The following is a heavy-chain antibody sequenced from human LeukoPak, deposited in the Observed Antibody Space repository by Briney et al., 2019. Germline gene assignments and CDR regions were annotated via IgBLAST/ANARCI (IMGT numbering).Heavy chain of an antibody. V-gene: IGHV3-23*01. CDR3: AKPSIYYDFWSGSYYFDY. Sequence: GGSLRLSCAASGFTFSSYAMSWVRQAPGKGLEWVSATSGSGGSTYYADSVKGRFTISRDNSKNTLYLQMNSLRAEDTAVYYCAKPSIYYDFWSGSYYFDYWGQGTLVTVSS. CDR1: GFTFSSYA. J-gene: IGHJ4*02. D-gene: IGHD3-3*01. CDR2: TSGSGGST.